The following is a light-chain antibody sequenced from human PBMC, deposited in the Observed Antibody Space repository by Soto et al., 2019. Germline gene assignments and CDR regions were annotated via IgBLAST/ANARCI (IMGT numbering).Light chain of an antibody. CDR2: GVS. CDR1: SSDVGGYNY. Sequence: QSALTQPASVSGSPGQTITISCTGTSSDVGGYNYVSWYQQHPGKAPTLVIYGVSYRPSGVSARFSGSKFQNTASLTISGLQAEDAADYYCSSFRTGSVVLFGGGTKLTVL. J-gene: IGLJ3*02. CDR3: SSFRTGSVVL. V-gene: IGLV2-14*01.